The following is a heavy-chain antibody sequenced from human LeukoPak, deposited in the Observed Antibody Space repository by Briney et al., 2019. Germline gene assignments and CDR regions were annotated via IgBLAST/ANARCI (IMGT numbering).Heavy chain of an antibody. CDR3: ARDGGELRYFDWLLDPLVDYYMDV. V-gene: IGHV1-3*03. CDR1: GYTFTSYA. J-gene: IGHJ6*03. CDR2: INAGNGNT. Sequence: ASVTVSCKASGYTFTSYAMHWVRQAPGQRLEWMGWINAGNGNTKYSQEFQGRVTITRDTSASTAYMELSSLRSEDMAVYYCARDGGELRYFDWLLDPLVDYYMDVWGKGTTVTVSS. D-gene: IGHD3-9*01.